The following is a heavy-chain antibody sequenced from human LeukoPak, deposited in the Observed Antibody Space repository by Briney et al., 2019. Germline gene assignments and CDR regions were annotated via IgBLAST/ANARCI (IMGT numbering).Heavy chain of an antibody. J-gene: IGHJ3*02. V-gene: IGHV4-39*07. Sequence: PSGTLSLTCTVSGGSISSSSYYWGWIRQPPGKGLEWIGSIYYSGSTYYNPSLKSRVTISVDTSKNQFSLKLSSVTAADTAVYYCARYTTVVTRRDAFDIWGQGTMVTVSS. CDR3: ARYTTVVTRRDAFDI. D-gene: IGHD4-23*01. CDR1: GGSISSSSYY. CDR2: IYYSGST.